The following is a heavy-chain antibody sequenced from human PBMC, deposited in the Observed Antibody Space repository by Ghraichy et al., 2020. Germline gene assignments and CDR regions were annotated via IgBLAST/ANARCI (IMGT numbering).Heavy chain of an antibody. CDR2: IYHDESNV. Sequence: GESLNISCKGSGYSFYGYWIGWVRQMPGKGLEWMGVIYHDESNVRYSPSFQGQVTMLADKSVSTAYLQWSNLRASDTAIYYCARRALRGPYCGGDGFGFDYWGQGTLVTVPS. J-gene: IGHJ4*02. CDR3: ARRALRGPYCGGDGFGFDY. D-gene: IGHD2-21*01. V-gene: IGHV5-51*01. CDR1: GYSFYGYW.